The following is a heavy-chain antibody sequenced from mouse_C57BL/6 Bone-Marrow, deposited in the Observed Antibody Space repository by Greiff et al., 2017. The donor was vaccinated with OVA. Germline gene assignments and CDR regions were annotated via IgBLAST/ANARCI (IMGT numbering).Heavy chain of an antibody. CDR3: ARLWYFDV. CDR2: IHPKSGST. CDR1: GYTFTSYW. V-gene: IGHV1-64*01. Sequence: VQLQQPGAELVKPGASVKLSCKASGYTFTSYWMHWVKQRPGQGLEWIGMIHPKSGSTKYNEKFKSKATLTVDKSSSTAYMQLSSLTSEDSAVYYCARLWYFDVWGTGTTVTVSS. J-gene: IGHJ1*03.